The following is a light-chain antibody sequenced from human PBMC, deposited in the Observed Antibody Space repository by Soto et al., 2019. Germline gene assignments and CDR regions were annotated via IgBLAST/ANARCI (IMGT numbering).Light chain of an antibody. CDR2: QDS. Sequence: SYELTQPPSVSVSPGQTASITCSGVKLGGKYACWYQQKPGQSPVLVIYQDSKRPSGIPERFSGSNSGNTATLTISGTQAMDEADYYCQAWDSSTASYVFGTGTKVTVL. CDR3: QAWDSSTASYV. J-gene: IGLJ1*01. CDR1: KLGGKY. V-gene: IGLV3-1*01.